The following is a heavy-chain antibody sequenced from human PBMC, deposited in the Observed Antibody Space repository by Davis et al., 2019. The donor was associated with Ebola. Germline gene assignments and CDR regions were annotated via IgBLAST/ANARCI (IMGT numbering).Heavy chain of an antibody. J-gene: IGHJ4*02. Sequence: GGSLRLSCAASGFTFSSSAMNWVRQAPGMGLEWVSTISGSGGSTYYGESVKGRFTISRDNSKNTLYLQMNSLRAEDTAVYYCARSDWEYYFDYWGQGTLVTVSS. CDR3: ARSDWEYYFDY. CDR2: ISGSGGST. D-gene: IGHD1-26*01. V-gene: IGHV3-23*01. CDR1: GFTFSSSA.